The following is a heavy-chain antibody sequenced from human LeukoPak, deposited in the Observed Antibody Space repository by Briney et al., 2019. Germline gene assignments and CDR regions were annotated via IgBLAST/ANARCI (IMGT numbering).Heavy chain of an antibody. CDR2: MNPNSGNT. D-gene: IGHD3-22*01. CDR1: GYTFTSYD. J-gene: IGHJ6*02. CDR3: ARVLNDSSGYYGYYYYGMDV. Sequence: ASVKVSCKASGYTFTSYDINWVRQATGQGLEWMGWMNPNSGNTGYAQKFQGRVTMTRNTSISTAYMELSSLRSEDTAVYYCARVLNDSSGYYGYYYYGMDVWGQGTTVTVSS. V-gene: IGHV1-8*01.